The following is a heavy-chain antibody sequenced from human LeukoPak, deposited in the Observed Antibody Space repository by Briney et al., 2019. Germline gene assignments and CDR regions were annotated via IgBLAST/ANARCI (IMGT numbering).Heavy chain of an antibody. CDR1: GGSFSGYY. CDR2: INHSGST. D-gene: IGHD6-13*01. J-gene: IGHJ6*03. Sequence: SETLSLTCAVYGGSFSGYYWSWIRQPPGKGLEWIGEINHSGSTNYNPSLKSRVTISVDTSKNQFSLKLSSVTAADTAVYYCARLGYSSSWYEEGLEYYYYYYMDVWGKGTTVTVSS. V-gene: IGHV4-34*01. CDR3: ARLGYSSSWYEEGLEYYYYYYMDV.